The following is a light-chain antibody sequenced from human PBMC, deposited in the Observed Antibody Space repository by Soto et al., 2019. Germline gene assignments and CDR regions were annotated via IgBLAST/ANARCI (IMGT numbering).Light chain of an antibody. CDR2: DAS. V-gene: IGKV3D-20*01. CDR1: QSGSTNY. Sequence: EILLTQSPATLSLSPGERATLSCAAIQSGSTNYLAWYQQRPGLAPRLLIYDASNRATGIPDGFSGSGSGTDFTHTISRLEPEDFAVYYCQQYGVARTCGKGPKVEV. J-gene: IGKJ1*01. CDR3: QQYGVART.